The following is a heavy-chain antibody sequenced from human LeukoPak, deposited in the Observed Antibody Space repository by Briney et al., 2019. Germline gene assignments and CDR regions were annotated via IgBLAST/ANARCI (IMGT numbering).Heavy chain of an antibody. CDR3: ATFSSGFYPKEPFDI. CDR2: IHYDGSNK. J-gene: IGHJ3*02. Sequence: PGGSLRLSCAASGFAFSSYGIHWVRQAPGKGLEWVSFIHYDGSNKDYADSVKGRFTTSRDNAKNSLFLQMSSLRAEDTALYYCATFSSGFYPKEPFDIWGRRTMVSVSS. D-gene: IGHD3-22*01. CDR1: GFAFSSYG. V-gene: IGHV3-30*02.